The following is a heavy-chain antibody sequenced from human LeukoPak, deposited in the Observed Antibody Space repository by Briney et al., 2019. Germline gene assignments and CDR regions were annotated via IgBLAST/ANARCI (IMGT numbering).Heavy chain of an antibody. D-gene: IGHD5-24*01. J-gene: IGHJ4*02. CDR3: ASTEKATIFDY. CDR1: GFTFSSYA. Sequence: PGGSLRLSCAASGFTFSSYAMSWVRQAPGKGLEWVANIKQDGSEKYYVDSVKGRFTISRDNAKNSLYLQMNSLRAEDTAVYYCASTEKATIFDYWGQGTLVTVSS. V-gene: IGHV3-7*01. CDR2: IKQDGSEK.